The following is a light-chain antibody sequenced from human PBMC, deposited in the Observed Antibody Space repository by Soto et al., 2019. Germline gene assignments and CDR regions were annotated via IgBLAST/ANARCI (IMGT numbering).Light chain of an antibody. Sequence: VLTQSRPTLSLSPGVGATLSCIASLNVNSYLAWYQQKPGQAPRLLIYDASNRAAGIPARFSGSGSGTDFTLTISSLEPEDFAIYYCQQRQYWPPITFGQGTRLEIK. CDR2: DAS. J-gene: IGKJ5*01. V-gene: IGKV3-11*01. CDR3: QQRQYWPPIT. CDR1: LNVNSY.